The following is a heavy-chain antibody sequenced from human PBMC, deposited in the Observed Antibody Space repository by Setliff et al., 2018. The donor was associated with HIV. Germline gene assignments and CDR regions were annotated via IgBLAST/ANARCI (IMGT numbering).Heavy chain of an antibody. Sequence: KASGGTFSSYAISWVRQAPGQGLEWMGGIIPIYGTANYAQKFQGRVTITTDESTSTAYMDLSSLRSEDTAVYYCARHDGGGWYVRVLATSFDYWGQGTLVTVSS. CDR1: GGTFSSYA. CDR2: IIPIYGTA. V-gene: IGHV1-69*05. J-gene: IGHJ4*02. D-gene: IGHD6-19*01. CDR3: ARHDGGGWYVRVLATSFDY.